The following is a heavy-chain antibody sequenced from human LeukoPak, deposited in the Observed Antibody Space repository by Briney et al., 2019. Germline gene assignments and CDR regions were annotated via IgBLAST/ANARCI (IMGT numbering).Heavy chain of an antibody. CDR1: GFMFSDYN. CDR3: ARLARNSGWYEENALDF. V-gene: IGHV3-48*01. J-gene: IGHJ3*01. Sequence: PGGSLRLSCTASGFMFSDYNMNWVRQAPGKGLEWVSYISRTISAIYYADSVKGRFTVSRDNARNSLYLQMNSLRAEDTAVYFCARLARNSGWYEENALDFWGQGTLVSVS. D-gene: IGHD6-19*01. CDR2: ISRTISAI.